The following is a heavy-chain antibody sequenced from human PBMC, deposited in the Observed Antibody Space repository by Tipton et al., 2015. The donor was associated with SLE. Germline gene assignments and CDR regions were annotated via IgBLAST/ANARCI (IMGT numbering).Heavy chain of an antibody. Sequence: QLVQSGAEVKKPGASVKVSCKASGYTFTKYGLSWVRQAPGQGFEWMGWISTYNGNTNYAPKFQGRVSMTTDTSTSTAYMELRGLRSDDAAVYYCARDGEQQQVWHYDYYMDVWGTGTTVTVSS. CDR3: ARDGEQQQVWHYDYYMDV. V-gene: IGHV1-18*01. J-gene: IGHJ6*03. CDR1: GYTFTKYG. D-gene: IGHD5-18*01. CDR2: ISTYNGNT.